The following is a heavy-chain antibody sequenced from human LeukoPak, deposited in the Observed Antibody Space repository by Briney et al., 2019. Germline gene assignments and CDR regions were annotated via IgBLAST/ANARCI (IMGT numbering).Heavy chain of an antibody. V-gene: IGHV1-46*01. CDR1: GYTFTSYY. D-gene: IGHD3-3*01. J-gene: IGHJ6*03. Sequence: ASVKVSCKASGYTFTSYYMHWVRQAPGQGLEWMGIINPSGGSTSYAQKFQGRVTMTRDMSTSTVYMELSSLRSEDTAVYYCARDHQGTYFDFWSGSKANNYYYMDVWGKGTTVTVSS. CDR2: INPSGGST. CDR3: ARDHQGTYFDFWSGSKANNYYYMDV.